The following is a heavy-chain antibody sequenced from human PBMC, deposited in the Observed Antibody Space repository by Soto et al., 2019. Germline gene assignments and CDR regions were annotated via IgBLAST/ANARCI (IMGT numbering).Heavy chain of an antibody. J-gene: IGHJ4*02. V-gene: IGHV3-73*01. Sequence: EVLLVESGGGLDQPGGSLKLSCEASGFVFKDSSIHWVRQASGKGLEWVGRIRDRAYNYATAYAASVKGRFTISRDDSNNKAYLHMDSLKTDDTAIYYCTRLISAAQDYWGQGTLVTVSS. CDR3: TRLISAAQDY. CDR2: IRDRAYNYAT. D-gene: IGHD3-10*01. CDR1: GFVFKDSS.